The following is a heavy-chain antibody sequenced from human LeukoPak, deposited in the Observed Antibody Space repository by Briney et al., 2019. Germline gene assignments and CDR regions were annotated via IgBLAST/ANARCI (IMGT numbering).Heavy chain of an antibody. V-gene: IGHV4-38-2*02. CDR3: ARITAYYYDSSGFGNWFDP. D-gene: IGHD3-22*01. CDR1: GYSISSGYY. Sequence: SETLSLTCTVSGYSISSGYYWGWIRQPPGKGLEWIGSIYHSGSTNYNPSLKSRVTISVDTSKNQFSLKLSSVTAADTAVYYCARITAYYYDSSGFGNWFDPWGQGTLVTVSS. J-gene: IGHJ5*02. CDR2: IYHSGST.